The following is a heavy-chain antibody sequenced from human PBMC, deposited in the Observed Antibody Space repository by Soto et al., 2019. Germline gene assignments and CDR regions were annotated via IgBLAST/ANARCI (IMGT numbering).Heavy chain of an antibody. Sequence: PGGSLRLSCAASGFTFSSYGMHWVRQAPGKGLEWVAVISYDGSNKYYADSVKGRFTISRDNSKNTLYLQMNSLRAEDTAVYYCAKGPSDIVVVPAAPSFWFDPWGQGTLVTVSS. V-gene: IGHV3-30*18. CDR2: ISYDGSNK. CDR1: GFTFSSYG. CDR3: AKGPSDIVVVPAAPSFWFDP. D-gene: IGHD2-2*01. J-gene: IGHJ5*02.